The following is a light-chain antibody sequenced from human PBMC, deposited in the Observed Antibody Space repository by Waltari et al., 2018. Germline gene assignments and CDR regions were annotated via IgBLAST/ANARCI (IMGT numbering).Light chain of an antibody. CDR2: EAS. V-gene: IGKV3-11*01. CDR1: QSVSMY. J-gene: IGKJ4*01. CDR3: HQYYNWPLT. Sequence: IVFTQSPATVSFSHGEAAPPSCRASQSVSMYLAWYQQKPGQAPRLLIYEASNRDAGIPARFSGSGSGTDFTLTISTLEPEDFAVYYCHQYYNWPLTFGGGTKVEIK.